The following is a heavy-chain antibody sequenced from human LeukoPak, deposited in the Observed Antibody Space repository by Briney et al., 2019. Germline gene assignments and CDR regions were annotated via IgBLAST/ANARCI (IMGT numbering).Heavy chain of an antibody. CDR1: GDSISNSY. D-gene: IGHD5-24*01. CDR2: IYCSGST. V-gene: IGHV4-59*01. J-gene: IGHJ5*02. CDR3: ARGFGDGFNLAYSSDP. Sequence: PSETLSLTCTVSGDSISNSYWIWLRQPPGRGLEWIGYIYCSGSTNYNTSLVSRVTISIDTSKSQFSVKRSSVTAADAARYYCARGFGDGFNLAYSSDPWGQGTLVTVSS.